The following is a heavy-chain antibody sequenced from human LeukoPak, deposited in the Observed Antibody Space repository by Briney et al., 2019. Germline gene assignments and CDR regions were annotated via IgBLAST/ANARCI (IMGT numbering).Heavy chain of an antibody. V-gene: IGHV4-4*07. CDR2: IYGRGTT. Sequence: SETLSLTCTVSGGSISNDYWSWIRQAAGKELEWIGRIYGRGTTNYNPSLKSRVTISLDKSKKEFPLNLNSVTAADTAVYYCARGGTYGSGRNQHTTLDYWGQGTLVTVSS. CDR3: ARGGTYGSGRNQHTTLDY. D-gene: IGHD3-10*01. J-gene: IGHJ4*02. CDR1: GGSISNDY.